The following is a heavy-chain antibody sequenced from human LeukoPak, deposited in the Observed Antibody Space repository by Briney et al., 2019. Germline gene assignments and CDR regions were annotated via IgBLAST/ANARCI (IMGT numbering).Heavy chain of an antibody. J-gene: IGHJ4*02. Sequence: ASVKVSCKASGYPFASHEINWVRQAPGQGPEWMGWMDPKSEDTGYAQKFQGRVTFTRNTSISAAYMELSSLKSEDTAVYYCARGGTGSPHGTFAGPDYWGQGTLVTVSS. CDR3: ARGGTGSPHGTFAGPDY. CDR1: GYPFASHE. D-gene: IGHD1-1*01. V-gene: IGHV1-8*03. CDR2: MDPKSEDT.